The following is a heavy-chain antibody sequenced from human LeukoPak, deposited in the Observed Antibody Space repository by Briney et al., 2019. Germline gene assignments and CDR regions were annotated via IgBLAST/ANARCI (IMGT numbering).Heavy chain of an antibody. CDR3: ARGRTAAPPDYYHYYYMDV. D-gene: IGHD6-13*01. V-gene: IGHV3-7*01. CDR1: GFTFSNYW. CDR2: IKTDGSEK. Sequence: GGSLRLSCEGSGFTFSNYWMGWVRQAPGKGLQWVANIKTDGSEKYYVDSVKGRFTISRDNAKNSLYLQMNSLRAEDTAVYYCARGRTAAPPDYYHYYYMDVWGKGTTVTVSS. J-gene: IGHJ6*03.